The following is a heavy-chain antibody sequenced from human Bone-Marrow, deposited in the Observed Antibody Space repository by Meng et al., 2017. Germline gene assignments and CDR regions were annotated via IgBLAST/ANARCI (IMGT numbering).Heavy chain of an antibody. J-gene: IGHJ5*02. D-gene: IGHD3-9*01. Sequence: GSLRLSCTVSGGSISSYYWSWIRQPPGKGLEWIGYIYYSGSTNYNPSLKSRVTISVDTSKNQFSLKLSSVTAADTAVYYCAREGVYDILTGYNNWFDPWGQGTLVTVSS. CDR2: IYYSGST. CDR3: AREGVYDILTGYNNWFDP. V-gene: IGHV4-59*01. CDR1: GGSISSYY.